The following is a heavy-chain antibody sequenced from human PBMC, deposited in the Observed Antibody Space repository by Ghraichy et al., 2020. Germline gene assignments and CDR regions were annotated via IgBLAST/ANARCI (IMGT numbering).Heavy chain of an antibody. CDR2: INHSGST. D-gene: IGHD2-21*01. J-gene: IGHJ4*02. CDR3: ARVKERLRWLPYFDY. V-gene: IGHV4-34*01. CDR1: GGSFSGYY. Sequence: TLSLTCAVYGGSFSGYYWSWIRQPPGKGLEWIGEINHSGSTNYNPSLKSRVTISVDTSKNQFSLKLSSVTAADTAVYYCARVKERLRWLPYFDYWGQGTLVTVSS.